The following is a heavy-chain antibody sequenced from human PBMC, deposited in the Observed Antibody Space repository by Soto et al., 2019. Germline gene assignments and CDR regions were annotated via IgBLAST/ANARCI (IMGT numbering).Heavy chain of an antibody. J-gene: IGHJ6*02. CDR3: AKDLEYSSSSYYYYYGMDV. CDR2: ISYDGSNK. CDR1: GSTFSSYG. V-gene: IGHV3-30*18. D-gene: IGHD6-6*01. Sequence: GGSLRLSCAASGSTFSSYGMHWVRQAPGKGLEWVAVISYDGSNKYYADSVKGRFTISRDNSKNTLYLQMNSLRAEDTAVYYCAKDLEYSSSSYYYYYGMDVWGQGTTVTVSS.